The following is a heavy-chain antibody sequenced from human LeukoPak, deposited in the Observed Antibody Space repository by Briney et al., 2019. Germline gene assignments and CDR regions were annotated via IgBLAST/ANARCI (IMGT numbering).Heavy chain of an antibody. CDR3: ARKRGEL. CDR2: IKYDGSEE. V-gene: IGHV3-7*05. CDR1: GFTFSTYW. Sequence: GFLRLSCAASGFTFSTYWMSWVRQAPGKGLEWVANIKYDGSEEYYMDSVRGRFTISRDNPKNSLYLQMNSLRAEDTAMYYCARKRGELWGQGTLVTVSS. D-gene: IGHD3-10*01. J-gene: IGHJ4*02.